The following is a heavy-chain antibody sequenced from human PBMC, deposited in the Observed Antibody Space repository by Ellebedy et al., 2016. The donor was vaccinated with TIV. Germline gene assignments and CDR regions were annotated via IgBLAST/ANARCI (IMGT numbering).Heavy chain of an antibody. J-gene: IGHJ3*01. Sequence: MPSETLSLTCTISRGSISSSDWWTWVRQPPGKGLEWIGEVYESGETNFNPSLKSRVTLSVDKSKNQFSLNLNSVTAADTAVYYCARESYYDILTGYGDHAFDFWGQGTLVTVSS. CDR2: VYESGET. D-gene: IGHD3-9*01. CDR1: RGSISSSDW. V-gene: IGHV4-4*02. CDR3: ARESYYDILTGYGDHAFDF.